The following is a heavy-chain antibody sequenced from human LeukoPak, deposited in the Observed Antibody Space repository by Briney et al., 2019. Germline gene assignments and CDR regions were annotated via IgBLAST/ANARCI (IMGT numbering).Heavy chain of an antibody. D-gene: IGHD6-6*01. CDR2: INHSGST. CDR3: ARDLAWGSSSVWFDP. Sequence: KASETLSLTCAVYGGSFSGYYWSWIRRPPGKGLEWIGEINHSGSTNYNPSLKSRVTISVDTSKNQFSLKLSSVTAADTAVYYCARDLAWGSSSVWFDPWGQGTLVTVSS. V-gene: IGHV4-34*01. J-gene: IGHJ5*02. CDR1: GGSFSGYY.